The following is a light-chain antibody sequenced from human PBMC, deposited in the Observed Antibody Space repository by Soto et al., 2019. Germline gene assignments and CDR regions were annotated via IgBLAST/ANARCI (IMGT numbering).Light chain of an antibody. Sequence: QSALTQPASVSGSPGQSITISCTGTSSDVGGYNYVSWYQQHPGKAPKLMIYDVSNRPSGVSNRFSGSKSGNTASLTISGLQAEDEAEYYCSSYTSSSTLLYVFGTGTMVTVL. CDR2: DVS. CDR3: SSYTSSSTLLYV. J-gene: IGLJ1*01. V-gene: IGLV2-14*01. CDR1: SSDVGGYNY.